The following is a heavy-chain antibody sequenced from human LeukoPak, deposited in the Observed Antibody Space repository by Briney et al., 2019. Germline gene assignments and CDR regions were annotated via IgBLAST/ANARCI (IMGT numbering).Heavy chain of an antibody. CDR1: GFTFSSYW. D-gene: IGHD3-22*01. J-gene: IGHJ4*02. CDR3: ARDKILYYYDSSGGFDY. V-gene: IGHV3-7*01. Sequence: GGSLRLSCAASGFTFSSYWMSWVRQAPGKGLEWVANIKQDGSEKYYVDSVKGRFTISRDNAKNSLYLQMNSLRAEDTAVYHCARDKILYYYDSSGGFDYWGQGTLVTVSS. CDR2: IKQDGSEK.